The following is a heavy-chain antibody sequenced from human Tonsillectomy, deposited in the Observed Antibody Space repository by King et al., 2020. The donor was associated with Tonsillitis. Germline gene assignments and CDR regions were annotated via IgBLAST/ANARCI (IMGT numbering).Heavy chain of an antibody. CDR2: IKSKTDGGTT. CDR1: GFTFSNAW. CDR3: TTSEYSYYGMDV. Sequence: EVQLVESGGGLVKPGGSLRLSCAASGFTFSNAWMSWVRQAPGKGLEWVGRIKSKTDGGTTDYAAPVKGRFTISRDDSKNTLYLQMNSLKTEDTAVYYCTTSEYSYYGMDVWGQGTTVTVSS. D-gene: IGHD5-18*01. V-gene: IGHV3-15*01. J-gene: IGHJ6*02.